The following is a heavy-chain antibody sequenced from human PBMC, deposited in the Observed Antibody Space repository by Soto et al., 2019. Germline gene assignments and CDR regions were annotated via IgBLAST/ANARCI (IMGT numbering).Heavy chain of an antibody. Sequence: SETLSLTCAVYGGSFSGYYWSWIRQPPGKGLEWIGEINHSGSTDYNPSLKSRVTISVDTSKNQFSLKLSSVTAADTAVYYCARGWYGSGSYYYSRTNYLDYWGQGTLVTVSS. CDR3: ARGWYGSGSYYYSRTNYLDY. V-gene: IGHV4-34*01. CDR1: GGSFSGYY. CDR2: INHSGST. J-gene: IGHJ4*02. D-gene: IGHD3-10*01.